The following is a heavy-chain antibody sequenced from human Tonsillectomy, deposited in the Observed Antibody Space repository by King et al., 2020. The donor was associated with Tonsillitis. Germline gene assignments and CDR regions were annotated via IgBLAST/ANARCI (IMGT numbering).Heavy chain of an antibody. CDR2: IIPILGIA. D-gene: IGHD3-22*01. CDR3: ARDPYDSSGYYSAYYFDY. CDR1: GGTFSSYA. J-gene: IGHJ4*02. Sequence: VQLVESGAEVKKPGSSVKVSCKASGGTFSSYAISWVRQAPGQGLEWMGRIIPILGIANYAQKFQGRVTITADKSTSTAYMELRSLRSEDTAVYYCARDPYDSSGYYSAYYFDYWGQGTLVTVSS. V-gene: IGHV1-69*09.